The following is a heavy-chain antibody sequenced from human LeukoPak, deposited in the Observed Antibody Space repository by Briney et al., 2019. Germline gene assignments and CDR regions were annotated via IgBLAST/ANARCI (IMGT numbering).Heavy chain of an antibody. D-gene: IGHD6-19*01. CDR2: ISHEGSFQ. J-gene: IGHJ4*02. V-gene: IGHV3-30*04. CDR1: GFTFSSYA. CDR3: ARTREKWQVLDY. Sequence: GGSLRLSCAASGFTFSSYAMHWVRQAPGKGLEWLAVISHEGSFQNYADSVRGRFTVSKDNSKNMAYLQMNSLRPDDTAVYFCARTREKWQVLDYWGQGTLVTVSS.